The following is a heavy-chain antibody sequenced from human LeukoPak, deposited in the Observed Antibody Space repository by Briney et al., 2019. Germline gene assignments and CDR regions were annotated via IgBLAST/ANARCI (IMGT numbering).Heavy chain of an antibody. CDR1: GFTVSSNY. Sequence: GGSLRLSCAASGFTVSSNYMSWGRQAPGKGLEWVSVIYSGGSTYYSDSVKGRFTISRDNSKNTLYLQMNSLRAEDTAVYYCARGEYDFWSGYYFDYWGQGTLVTVSS. CDR2: IYSGGST. D-gene: IGHD3-3*01. J-gene: IGHJ4*02. CDR3: ARGEYDFWSGYYFDY. V-gene: IGHV3-53*01.